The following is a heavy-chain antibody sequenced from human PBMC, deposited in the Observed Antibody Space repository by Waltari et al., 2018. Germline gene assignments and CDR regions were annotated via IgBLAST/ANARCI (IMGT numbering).Heavy chain of an antibody. J-gene: IGHJ4*02. D-gene: IGHD1-26*01. Sequence: EVEPVASGGGLVQPGGSLGLSRAASGFTFRAHSMDWVRQAPGKGLEWVARIRNKANFYSTEYVPSVKGRFTISRDDSKSSLYLQMNSLKSEDTAVYYCVRIRLGPTTRIFDSWGQGTLVTVSS. V-gene: IGHV3-72*01. CDR2: IRNKANFYST. CDR1: GFTFRAHS. CDR3: VRIRLGPTTRIFDS.